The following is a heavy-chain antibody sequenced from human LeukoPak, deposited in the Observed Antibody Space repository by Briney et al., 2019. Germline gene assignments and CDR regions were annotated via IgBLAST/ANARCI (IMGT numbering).Heavy chain of an antibody. Sequence: GASVKVSCKASGYTFTGYYMHWVRQAPGQGLEWMGWINPNSGGTNYAQKFQGRVTMTRDTSISTAYMELSRLRSDDTAVYYCARGERGYCSSTSCYHPDFDYWGQGTLVTVSS. V-gene: IGHV1-2*02. CDR2: INPNSGGT. J-gene: IGHJ4*02. CDR3: ARGERGYCSSTSCYHPDFDY. D-gene: IGHD2-2*01. CDR1: GYTFTGYY.